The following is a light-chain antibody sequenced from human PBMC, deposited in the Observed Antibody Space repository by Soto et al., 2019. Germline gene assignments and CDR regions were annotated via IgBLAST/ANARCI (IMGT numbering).Light chain of an antibody. CDR3: QRYNSNSRT. V-gene: IGKV1-5*01. Sequence: DIEMTQAASTLSESVGDRVTITCRASQNINEWLAWYQQKPGKAPKFLIYDASILESGVPSRFSGSGSGTEFTLTISSLQPDDFATYYCQRYNSNSRTFGQGTKVDIK. J-gene: IGKJ1*01. CDR2: DAS. CDR1: QNINEW.